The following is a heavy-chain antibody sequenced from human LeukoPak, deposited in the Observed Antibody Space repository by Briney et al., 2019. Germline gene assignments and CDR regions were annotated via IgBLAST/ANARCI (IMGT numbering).Heavy chain of an antibody. CDR1: GYTFTGYY. D-gene: IGHD3-10*01. V-gene: IGHV1-2*02. Sequence: APVKVSCKASGYTFTGYYMHWVRQAPGQGLEWMGWINPNSGGTNYAQKFQGRVTMTRDTSISTAYMELSRLRSDDTAVYYCARECGSGSNADYYYYGMDVWGQGTTVTVSS. J-gene: IGHJ6*02. CDR2: INPNSGGT. CDR3: ARECGSGSNADYYYYGMDV.